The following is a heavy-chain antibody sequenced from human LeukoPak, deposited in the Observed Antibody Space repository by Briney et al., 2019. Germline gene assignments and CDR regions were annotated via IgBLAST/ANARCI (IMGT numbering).Heavy chain of an antibody. V-gene: IGHV3-49*04. J-gene: IGHJ4*02. CDR1: GFTFGDYA. CDR2: IRIKAYGGTT. Sequence: QPGRSLRLSCTASGFTFGDYAMSWVRQAPGKGLEWVGFIRIKAYGGTTEYAASVKGRFIISRDDSKGIAYLQMNSLKTEDTAVYYCTREGRWSPFFDYWGQGTLVTVSS. D-gene: IGHD4-23*01. CDR3: TREGRWSPFFDY.